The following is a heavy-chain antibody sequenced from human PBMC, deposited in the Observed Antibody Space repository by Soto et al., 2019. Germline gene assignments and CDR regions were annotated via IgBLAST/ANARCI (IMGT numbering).Heavy chain of an antibody. CDR2: IGGGGGSR. Sequence: EVQLLESGGGLVQPGGSLRLSCAASGFTFSYYAMSWVRQAPGKGLEWVSTIGGGGGSRHYADSVRGRFTISRDNSKNTLYLQMNTLRVEDTAVYYCARGSSWSAFDYWGQGALVTVSA. D-gene: IGHD6-13*01. CDR3: ARGSSWSAFDY. V-gene: IGHV3-23*01. J-gene: IGHJ4*02. CDR1: GFTFSYYA.